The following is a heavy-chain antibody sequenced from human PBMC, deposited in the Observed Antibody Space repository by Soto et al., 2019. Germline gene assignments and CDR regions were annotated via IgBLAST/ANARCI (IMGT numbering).Heavy chain of an antibody. V-gene: IGHV1-69*02. CDR1: GGTFSSYT. CDR3: AERGDGSGSYYNYYYYGMDV. CDR2: IIPILGIA. J-gene: IGHJ6*02. D-gene: IGHD3-10*01. Sequence: ASVKLSCKASGGTFSSYTISWVRQAPGQGLEWMGRIIPILGIANYAQKFQGRVTITADKSTSTAYMELSSLRSEDTAVYYCAERGDGSGSYYNYYYYGMDVWGQGTTVTVSS.